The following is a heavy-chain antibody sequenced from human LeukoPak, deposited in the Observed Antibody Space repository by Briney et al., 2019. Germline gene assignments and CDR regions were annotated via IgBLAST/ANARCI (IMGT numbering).Heavy chain of an antibody. V-gene: IGHV3-74*01. D-gene: IGHD3-22*01. CDR1: GFTFSTYW. Sequence: PGGSLRLSCAVSGFTFSTYWMHWVRQAPGKGLVWVSRINTDGSSIFYADSVKGRFTISRDNSKNTLYLQMNSLRAEDTAVYYCAKDPPNYYDSSGHRDAFDIWGQGTMVTVSS. J-gene: IGHJ3*02. CDR2: INTDGSSI. CDR3: AKDPPNYYDSSGHRDAFDI.